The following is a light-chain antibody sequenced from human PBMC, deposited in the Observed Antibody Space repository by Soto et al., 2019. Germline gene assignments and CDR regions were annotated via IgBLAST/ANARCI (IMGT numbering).Light chain of an antibody. J-gene: IGKJ4*01. V-gene: IGKV1-5*03. CDR2: KAS. CDR3: QQYNSHSPVT. CDR1: ENINTW. Sequence: DIQMTQSPSTLSASVGDRVTITCRASENINTWLAWYQQKPGKAPKVLIYKASNLESGVPSRFSGSGSGTEFTLTNSSLQPDDFATYYCQQYNSHSPVTFGGGTKVESK.